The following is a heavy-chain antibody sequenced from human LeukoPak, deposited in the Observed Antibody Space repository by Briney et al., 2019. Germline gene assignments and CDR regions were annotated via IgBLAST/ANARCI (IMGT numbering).Heavy chain of an antibody. J-gene: IGHJ3*02. CDR1: GGSISDYY. D-gene: IGHD2-15*01. V-gene: IGHV4-59*08. CDR3: ARRVLWDIFEVGRSNHYNAFDI. Sequence: SETLSLTSTVSGGSISDYYWSWIRQPPGKGLEWIGYMYSSGTTNSNPSLKNRVTVSMDTSKNQFSLKLTSVTAADTAVYYCARRVLWDIFEVGRSNHYNAFDIWGQGTMVTVSS. CDR2: MYSSGTT.